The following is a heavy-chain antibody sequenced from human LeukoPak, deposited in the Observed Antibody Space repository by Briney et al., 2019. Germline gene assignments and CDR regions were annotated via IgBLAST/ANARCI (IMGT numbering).Heavy chain of an antibody. V-gene: IGHV1-2*04. Sequence: GASVKVSCKASGYTFTGYYMHWVRQAPGQGLEWMGWINPNSGGTNYAQKFQGWVTMTRDTSISTAYMELSRLRSDDTAVYYCARAYYDYVKGFGGMDVWGQGTTVTVSS. D-gene: IGHD3-16*01. J-gene: IGHJ6*02. CDR3: ARAYYDYVKGFGGMDV. CDR2: INPNSGGT. CDR1: GYTFTGYY.